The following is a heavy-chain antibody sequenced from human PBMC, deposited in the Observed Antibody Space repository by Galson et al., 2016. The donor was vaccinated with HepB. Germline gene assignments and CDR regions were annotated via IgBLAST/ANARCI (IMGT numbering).Heavy chain of an antibody. CDR2: ITGDRANA. D-gene: IGHD4-23*01. Sequence: SLRLSCAASGFTFGTYTMHWIRQAPREGLQWVSLITGDRANAYYADSVRGRFTISRDNRKNSLYLQMNSLRTEDTALYYCAKEHGGYSGFDYWGQGTLVTVSS. CDR1: GFTFGTYT. J-gene: IGHJ4*02. CDR3: AKEHGGYSGFDY. V-gene: IGHV3-43*01.